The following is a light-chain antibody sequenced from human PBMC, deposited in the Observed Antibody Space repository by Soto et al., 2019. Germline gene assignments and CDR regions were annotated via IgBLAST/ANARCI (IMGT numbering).Light chain of an antibody. CDR1: QSISSY. V-gene: IGKV1-39*01. J-gene: IGKJ3*01. Sequence: DIQMTQSPSSLSASVGDRVTITCRASQSISSYLNWYQQKPGKAPKLLIYAASSLQSGVPSRFSGSGSGTDFTLTISSLQPEDFATYYCQQSYSTLHTFGPGTRWIS. CDR3: QQSYSTLHT. CDR2: AAS.